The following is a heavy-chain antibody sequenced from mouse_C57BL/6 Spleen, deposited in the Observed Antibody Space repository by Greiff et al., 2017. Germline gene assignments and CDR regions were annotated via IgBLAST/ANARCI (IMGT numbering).Heavy chain of an antibody. V-gene: IGHV7-3*01. CDR1: GFTFTDYY. D-gene: IGHD1-1*01. CDR3: ARYRAVVTPYAMDY. J-gene: IGHJ4*01. CDR2: IRNKANGYTT. Sequence: EVQVVESGGGLVQPGGSLSLSCAASGFTFTDYYMSWVRQPPGKALEWLGFIRNKANGYTTEYSASVKGRFTISRDNSQSILYLQMNALEAEDSATYYCARYRAVVTPYAMDYWGQGTSVTVAS.